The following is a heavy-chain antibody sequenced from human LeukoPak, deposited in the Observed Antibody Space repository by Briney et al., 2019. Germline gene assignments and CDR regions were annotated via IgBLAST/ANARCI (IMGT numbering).Heavy chain of an antibody. V-gene: IGHV1-8*01. D-gene: IGHD2-15*01. J-gene: IGHJ4*02. CDR1: GYTFTSYD. Sequence: ASVKVSCKASGYTFTSYDINWVRQATGQVLEWMGWMNPNSGNTGYAQKFQGRVTMTRNNSISTAYMELSSLRSEDTAVYYCARGGGYCSGGSCPYYFDYWGQGTLVTVSS. CDR3: ARGGGYCSGGSCPYYFDY. CDR2: MNPNSGNT.